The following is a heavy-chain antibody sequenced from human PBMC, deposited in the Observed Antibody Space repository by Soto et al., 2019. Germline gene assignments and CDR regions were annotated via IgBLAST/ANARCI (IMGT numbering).Heavy chain of an antibody. D-gene: IGHD2-2*01. CDR2: ISGSGSTI. CDR3: ARDCSSSSCYGYFQH. J-gene: IGHJ1*01. Sequence: QVQLVESGGVLVKPGGSLRLSCAASGFTFSDYYMSWIRQAPGKGLEWVSHISGSGSTIYFADSVKGRFTISRDNAKNSLYLQMNSLRAEDTAVYYCARDCSSSSCYGYFQHWGQGTRVTVSS. V-gene: IGHV3-11*01. CDR1: GFTFSDYY.